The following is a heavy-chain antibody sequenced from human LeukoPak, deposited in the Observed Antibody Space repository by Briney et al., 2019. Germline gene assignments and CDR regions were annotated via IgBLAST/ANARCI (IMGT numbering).Heavy chain of an antibody. J-gene: IGHJ4*02. CDR3: ARDEYYYDSSGYYFPGGLHY. CDR1: GDSVSSNSAT. D-gene: IGHD3-22*01. V-gene: IGHV6-1*01. Sequence: SQTLSLTCAISGDSVSSNSATWNWIRQSPSRGLEWLGTTYYRSKWYNGYAVSVKSRITINPDTSKNQFSLQLNSVTPEDTAVYYCARDEYYYDSSGYYFPGGLHYWGQGTLVTVSS. CDR2: TYYRSKWYN.